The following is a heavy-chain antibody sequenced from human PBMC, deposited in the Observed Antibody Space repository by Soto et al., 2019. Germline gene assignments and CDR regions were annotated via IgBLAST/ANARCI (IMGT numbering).Heavy chain of an antibody. V-gene: IGHV3-13*01. CDR1: GXTFSGFE. D-gene: IGHD6-13*01. CDR2: IVTAGDT. Sequence: GSLRLSCDASGXTFSGFEMHWVRQPTGKGLAWVSSIVTAGDTYYAVSVKGRFTISRDNAKNSLSLQMNSLRAGDMAVYFCAKSQEIGTHFFDSWGQGTHVTVS. J-gene: IGHJ4*02. CDR3: AKSQEIGTHFFDS.